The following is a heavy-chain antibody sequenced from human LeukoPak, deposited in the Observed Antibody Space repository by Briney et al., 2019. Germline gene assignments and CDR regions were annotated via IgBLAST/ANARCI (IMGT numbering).Heavy chain of an antibody. CDR3: TRVGYIDEGIDY. D-gene: IGHD5-24*01. CDR2: IKQDGSKK. Sequence: GGSLRLSCAASGFTFSSHWMSWVRQAPGKGLEWVANIKQDGSKKSYVDSVKGRFTISRDNAKNSLYLQMNSLRAEDTAIYYCTRVGYIDEGIDYWGQGTLVTVSS. V-gene: IGHV3-7*04. CDR1: GFTFSSHW. J-gene: IGHJ4*02.